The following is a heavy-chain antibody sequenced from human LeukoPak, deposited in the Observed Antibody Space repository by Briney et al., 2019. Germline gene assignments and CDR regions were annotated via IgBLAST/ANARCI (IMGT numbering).Heavy chain of an antibody. CDR1: GGSISSSSYY. J-gene: IGHJ6*03. V-gene: IGHV4-39*01. D-gene: IGHD4-17*01. CDR2: IYYSGST. CDR3: ARLNDYGDYPHYYYYMDV. Sequence: SETLSLTCTVSGGSISSSSYYWGWIRQPPGKGLEWIGSIYYSGSTYYNPSLKSRVTISVDTSKYQFSLNLSSVTAADTAVYYCARLNDYGDYPHYYYYMDVWGKGTTVTVSS.